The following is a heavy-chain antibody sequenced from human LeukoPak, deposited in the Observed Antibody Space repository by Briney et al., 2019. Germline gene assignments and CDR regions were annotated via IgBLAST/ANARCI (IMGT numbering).Heavy chain of an antibody. V-gene: IGHV3-11*06. CDR2: ISSSSDYT. D-gene: IGHD6-13*01. Sequence: GGSLRLSCVASGFTFSDYYMSWIRQAPGKGLEWVSYISSSSDYTNYADSVRGRFTISRDNAKNSLYLQMNSLRAEDTAVYYCARPPYSSSWDPGWFDPWGQGTLVTVSS. CDR3: ARPPYSSSWDPGWFDP. CDR1: GFTFSDYY. J-gene: IGHJ5*02.